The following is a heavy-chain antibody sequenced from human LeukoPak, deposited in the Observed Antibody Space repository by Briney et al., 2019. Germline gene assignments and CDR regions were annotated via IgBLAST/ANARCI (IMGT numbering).Heavy chain of an antibody. V-gene: IGHV3-21*04. CDR2: ISSSSSYI. J-gene: IGHJ4*02. D-gene: IGHD6-6*01. Sequence: GGSLRLSCAASGFTFSSYSMNWVRQAPGKGLEWVSSISSSSSYIYYADSVKGRFTISRDNSKNTLYLQMNSLRAEDTAVYYCAKEATGVAARQVDYWGQGTLVTVSS. CDR1: GFTFSSYS. CDR3: AKEATGVAARQVDY.